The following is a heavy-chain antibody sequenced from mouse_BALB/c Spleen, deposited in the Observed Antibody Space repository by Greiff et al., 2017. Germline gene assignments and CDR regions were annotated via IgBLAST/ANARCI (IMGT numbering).Heavy chain of an antibody. CDR1: GYSITSDYA. D-gene: IGHD2-3*01. J-gene: IGHJ3*01. CDR3: ARSYDGYSPFAY. Sequence: EVQLQESGPGLVKPSQSLSLTCTVTGYSITSDYAWNWIRQFPGNKLEWMGYISYSGSTSYNPSLKSRISITRDTSKNQFFLQLNSVTTEDTATYYCARSYDGYSPFAYWGQGTLVTVSA. CDR2: ISYSGST. V-gene: IGHV3-2*02.